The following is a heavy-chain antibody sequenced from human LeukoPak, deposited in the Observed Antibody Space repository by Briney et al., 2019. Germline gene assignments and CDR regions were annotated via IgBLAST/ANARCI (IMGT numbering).Heavy chain of an antibody. J-gene: IGHJ4*02. Sequence: SETLSLTCTVSGGSISSYYWSWIRQPAGKGLEWIGRIYTSGSTNYNPSLKSRVTMSVDTSKNQFSLKLSSVTAADTAVYYCAREKSSGWVGYFDYWSQGTLVTVSS. D-gene: IGHD6-19*01. CDR3: AREKSSGWVGYFDY. CDR1: GGSISSYY. CDR2: IYTSGST. V-gene: IGHV4-4*07.